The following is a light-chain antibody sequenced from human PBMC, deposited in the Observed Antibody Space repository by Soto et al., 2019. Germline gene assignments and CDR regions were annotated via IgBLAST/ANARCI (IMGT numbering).Light chain of an antibody. CDR1: QSVRSN. Sequence: EIVMTQSPATLSVSPGERATLSCRASQSVRSNLAWYQQKPGQAPRLLIYGASTRATGIPARFSGSGSGTEYTLTISGLQSEDFAVYYCHQYNIWPPLLFGGGTKVEIK. CDR2: GAS. V-gene: IGKV3-15*01. J-gene: IGKJ4*01. CDR3: HQYNIWPPLL.